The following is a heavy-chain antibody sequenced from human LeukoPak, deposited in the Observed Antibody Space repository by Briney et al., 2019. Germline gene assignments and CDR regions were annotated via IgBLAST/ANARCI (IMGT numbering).Heavy chain of an antibody. CDR2: IYYSEST. V-gene: IGHV4-30-4*01. Sequence: SETLSLTCTVSGVSISSGDYYWSWIRQPPGKGLELIGNIYYSESTNYNPSLKSRVAISVDTSKNQFSLKLSSVTAADTAVYYCAREGDSVWGDYRPIWKDWGQGTLVIVSS. D-gene: IGHD3-16*02. CDR3: AREGDSVWGDYRPIWKD. CDR1: GVSISSGDYY. J-gene: IGHJ4*02.